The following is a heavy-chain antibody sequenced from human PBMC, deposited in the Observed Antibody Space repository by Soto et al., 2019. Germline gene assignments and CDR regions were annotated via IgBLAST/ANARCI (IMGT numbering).Heavy chain of an antibody. CDR2: IWYDGSNK. D-gene: IGHD3-9*01. Sequence: SGGSLRLSCAASGFTFSSYGMHWVRQAPGKGLEWVAVIWYDGSNKYYADSVKGRFTISRDNSKNTLYLQMNSLRAEDTAVYYCARGLTGTSYYYYGMDVWGQGTTVTVSS. CDR1: GFTFSSYG. V-gene: IGHV3-33*01. J-gene: IGHJ6*02. CDR3: ARGLTGTSYYYYGMDV.